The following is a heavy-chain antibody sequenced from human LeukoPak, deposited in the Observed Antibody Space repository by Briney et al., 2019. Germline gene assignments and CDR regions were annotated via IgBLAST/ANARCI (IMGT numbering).Heavy chain of an antibody. D-gene: IGHD6-19*01. CDR3: ARDSGNIAVAGVGY. Sequence: ASVKVSCKASGYTFTSYGVSWVRQAPGQGLEWMGWISAYNGNTNYAQKLQGRVTMTTDTSTSTAYMELRSLRSDDTAVYYCARDSGNIAVAGVGYWGQGTLVTVSS. J-gene: IGHJ4*02. CDR1: GYTFTSYG. CDR2: ISAYNGNT. V-gene: IGHV1-18*01.